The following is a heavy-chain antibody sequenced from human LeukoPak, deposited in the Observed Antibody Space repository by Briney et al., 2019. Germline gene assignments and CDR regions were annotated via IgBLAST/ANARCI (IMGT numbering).Heavy chain of an antibody. J-gene: IGHJ5*02. D-gene: IGHD2-21*02. V-gene: IGHV1-2*02. CDR3: VRALYCGGDCYFGFDP. CDR1: GDTFTDYF. CDR2: INPNSGGT. Sequence: ASVKVSCKASGDTFTDYFIHWVRQAPGQGLEWMRWINPNSGGTNSAQKFQGRVTMTRDTSISTAYMELSRLRSDDTAVYYCVRALYCGGDCYFGFDPWGQGTLVTVSS.